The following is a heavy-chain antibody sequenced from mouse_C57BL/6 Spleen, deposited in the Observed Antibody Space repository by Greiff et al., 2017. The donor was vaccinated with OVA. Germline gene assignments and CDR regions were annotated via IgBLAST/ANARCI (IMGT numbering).Heavy chain of an antibody. V-gene: IGHV1-82*01. D-gene: IGHD2-3*01. CDR2: IYPGDGDT. J-gene: IGHJ4*01. Sequence: VQLQESGPELVKPGASVKISCKASGYAFSSSWMNWVKQRPGKGLEWIGRIYPGDGDTNYNGKFKGKATLTADKSSSTAYMQLSSLTSEDSAVYFCADGYGDAMDYWGQGTSVTVSS. CDR1: GYAFSSSW. CDR3: ADGYGDAMDY.